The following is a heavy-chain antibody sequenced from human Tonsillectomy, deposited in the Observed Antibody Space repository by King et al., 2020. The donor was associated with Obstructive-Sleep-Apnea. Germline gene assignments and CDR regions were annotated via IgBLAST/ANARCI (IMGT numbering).Heavy chain of an antibody. CDR1: GFTFSQYN. D-gene: IGHD3-9*01. V-gene: IGHV3-21*01. CDR3: ATDWLHYFDY. J-gene: IGHJ4*02. CDR2: ISSSSSYI. Sequence: VQLVESGGGLVKPGGSLRLSCAASGFTSGFTFSQYNMNWVLQAPGKGVDGVSSISSSSSYIYYVDSVKGRFTISRDSAKNSVYLQMNSLSVEDTAVYYCATDWLHYFDYWGQGTLVTVSS.